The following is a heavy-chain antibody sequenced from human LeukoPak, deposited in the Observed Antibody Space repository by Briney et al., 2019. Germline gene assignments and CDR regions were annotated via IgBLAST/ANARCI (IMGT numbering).Heavy chain of an antibody. CDR3: ARQPGRDYYDSSGIEAFDI. D-gene: IGHD3-22*01. CDR1: GYTFTSYG. CDR2: INPNSGGT. V-gene: IGHV1-2*02. J-gene: IGHJ3*02. Sequence: GASVKVSCKASGYTFTSYGINWVRQAPGQGLECMGWINPNSGGTNYAQKFQGRVTMTRDTSISTAYMELSRLRSDDTAVYYCARQPGRDYYDSSGIEAFDIWGQGTMVTVSS.